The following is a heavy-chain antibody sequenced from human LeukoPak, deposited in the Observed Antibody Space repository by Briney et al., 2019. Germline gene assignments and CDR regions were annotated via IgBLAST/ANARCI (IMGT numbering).Heavy chain of an antibody. CDR1: GVSISSSNSY. Sequence: SETLSLTCTVSGVSISSSNSYWGWIRQPPGKGLEWIGSIYYSGNTYYNASLKSRVTISIDTSKNQFSLKLTSVTAADTAVYYCGGTTGSGIFTLPGGQGTLVTVSS. J-gene: IGHJ4*02. CDR3: GGTTGSGIFTLP. D-gene: IGHD3-10*01. V-gene: IGHV4-39*01. CDR2: IYYSGNT.